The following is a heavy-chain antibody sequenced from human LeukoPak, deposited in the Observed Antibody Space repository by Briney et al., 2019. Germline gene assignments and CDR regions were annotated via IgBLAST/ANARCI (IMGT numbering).Heavy chain of an antibody. CDR3: AGHHPRNTVDF. CDR1: GGSISSYY. CDR2: ISDIGSI. D-gene: IGHD2/OR15-2a*01. J-gene: IGHJ4*02. V-gene: IGHV4-59*08. Sequence: SETLSLTCTVFGGSISSYYWSWIRQPPGKGLEWIAYISDIGSINYNPSLKSRVTISLDTSKNQFSLKLSSVTAADTAVYYCAGHHPRNTVDFWGQGTLVTVSS.